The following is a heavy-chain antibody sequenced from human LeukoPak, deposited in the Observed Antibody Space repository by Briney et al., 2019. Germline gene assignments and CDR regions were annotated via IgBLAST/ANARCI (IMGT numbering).Heavy chain of an antibody. CDR3: ARDGCRSSSCYKSFDI. Sequence: PSETLSLTCTVSGGSISSSYYYWGWIRQPPGKGLEWIGSIYYSGSTDYNPTLKSRVTISVDTSKKQLSLKLRSVTAADTAVYYCARDGCRSSSCYKSFDIWGQGTVVTVSS. D-gene: IGHD2-2*02. J-gene: IGHJ3*02. CDR2: IYYSGST. V-gene: IGHV4-39*02. CDR1: GGSISSSYYY.